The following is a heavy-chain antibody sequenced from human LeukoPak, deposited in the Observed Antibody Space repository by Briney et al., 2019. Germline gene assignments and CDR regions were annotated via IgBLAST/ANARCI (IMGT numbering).Heavy chain of an antibody. CDR2: IYKNGFT. D-gene: IGHD6-19*01. CDR1: GDSISHHR. V-gene: IGHV4-59*08. Sequence: SETLSLTCTVSGDSISHHRWNWIRQSQGRGLEWIGYIYKNGFTNYNPSLNSRITMSLDTSNNQFSLDLSYVTAADTAVYYCARHPDSSAWPYYFDYWGQGTLVTVSS. CDR3: ARHPDSSAWPYYFDY. J-gene: IGHJ4*02.